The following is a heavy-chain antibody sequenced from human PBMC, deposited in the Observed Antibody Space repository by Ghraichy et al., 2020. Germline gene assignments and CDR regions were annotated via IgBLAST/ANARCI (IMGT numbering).Heavy chain of an antibody. J-gene: IGHJ4*02. D-gene: IGHD6-13*01. CDR3: QVSSWGYYFDY. Sequence: ASVKVSCKASGYTFTSYGISWVRQAPGQGLEWMGWISAYNGNTNYAQKLQGRVTMTTDTSTSTAYMELRSLRSDDTAVYYCQVSSWGYYFDYWGQGTLVTVSS. V-gene: IGHV1-18*01. CDR2: ISAYNGNT. CDR1: GYTFTSYG.